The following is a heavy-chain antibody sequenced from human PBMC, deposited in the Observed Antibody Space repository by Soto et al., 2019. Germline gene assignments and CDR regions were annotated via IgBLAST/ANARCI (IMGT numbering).Heavy chain of an antibody. CDR1: GFPFSTPW. CDR3: TTVRYFDWLPQDY. D-gene: IGHD3-9*01. CDR2: IKSKTDGGTT. V-gene: IGHV3-15*07. J-gene: IGHJ4*02. Sequence: EVQLVESGGGLVKPGGSLRLSWEASGFPFSTPWLTWVPQPPGRGLEWVGRIKSKTDGGTTDYAAPVKGRFTISRDDSKNTLYLQMNSLKTEDTAVYYCTTVRYFDWLPQDYWGQGTLVTVSS.